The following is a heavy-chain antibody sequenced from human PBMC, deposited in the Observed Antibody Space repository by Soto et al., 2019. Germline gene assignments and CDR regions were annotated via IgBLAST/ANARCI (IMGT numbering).Heavy chain of an antibody. J-gene: IGHJ5*02. CDR1: GFTFSNYA. D-gene: IGHD3-22*01. CDR3: VKEGYYYDSSGYYYGWFDP. V-gene: IGHV3-64D*06. Sequence: GGSLRLSCSASGFTFSNYAMHWVRQAPGKGLEYVSAIVRNGGSTYYADSVKGRFTISRDNSKNTLYLQMSSLRAEDTAVYYCVKEGYYYDSSGYYYGWFDPWGQGTLVTVSS. CDR2: IVRNGGST.